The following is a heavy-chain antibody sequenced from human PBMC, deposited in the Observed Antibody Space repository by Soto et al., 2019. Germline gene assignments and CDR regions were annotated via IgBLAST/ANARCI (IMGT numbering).Heavy chain of an antibody. CDR2: IYYSGST. D-gene: IGHD3-3*01. J-gene: IGHJ4*02. CDR3: ARNRITIFGVARPFDY. CDR1: GGSISSGGYY. V-gene: IGHV4-31*03. Sequence: TSETLSLTCTVSGGSISSGGYYWSWIRQHPGKGLEWIGYIYYSGSTYYNPSLKSRVTISVDTSKNQFSLKLSSVTAADTAVYYCARNRITIFGVARPFDYWGQGTLVTVSS.